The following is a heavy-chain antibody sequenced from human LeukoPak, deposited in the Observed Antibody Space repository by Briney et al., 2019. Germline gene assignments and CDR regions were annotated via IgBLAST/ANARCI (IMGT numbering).Heavy chain of an antibody. J-gene: IGHJ4*02. CDR3: PKLRDFFDCSGQFDY. CDR1: GVTLSSYA. D-gene: IGHD3-22*01. Sequence: PGGSLRHSCAASGVTLSSYARSWVRQAPGKGLEWVSATSGSGDGTFYADSVKGRFTISRDNSKNTLYLQMNSLRAEDTAIYVCPKLRDFFDCSGQFDYGAQETLVTVSS. CDR2: TSGSGDGT. V-gene: IGHV3-23*01.